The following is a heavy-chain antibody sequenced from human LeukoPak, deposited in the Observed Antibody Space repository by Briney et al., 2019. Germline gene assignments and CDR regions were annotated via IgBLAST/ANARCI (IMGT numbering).Heavy chain of an antibody. D-gene: IGHD3-10*01. CDR1: GYTFTIYG. CDR3: ARGYYGSGSYLRREFDY. Sequence: ASVKVSCKASGYTFTIYGISWVRQDPGQGLEWMGWINPYNGNTNYAQKLQGRVTMTTDTSTSTAYMELRSLRSDDTAVYYCARGYYGSGSYLRREFDYWGQGTLVTVSS. J-gene: IGHJ4*02. CDR2: INPYNGNT. V-gene: IGHV1-18*01.